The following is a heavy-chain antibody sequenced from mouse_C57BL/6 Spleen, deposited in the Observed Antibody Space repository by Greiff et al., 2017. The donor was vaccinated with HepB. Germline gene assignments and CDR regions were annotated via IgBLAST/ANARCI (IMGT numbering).Heavy chain of an antibody. CDR3: ARGGNDYGYYAMDY. D-gene: IGHD1-1*01. CDR2: IYPGSGST. J-gene: IGHJ4*01. V-gene: IGHV1-55*01. CDR1: GYTFTSYW. Sequence: QVQLQQPGAELVKPGASVKMSCKASGYTFTSYWITWVKQRPGQGLEWIGDIYPGSGSTNYNEKFKSKATLTVDTSSSTAYMQRSSLTSEDSAVYDCARGGNDYGYYAMDYWGQGTSVTVSS.